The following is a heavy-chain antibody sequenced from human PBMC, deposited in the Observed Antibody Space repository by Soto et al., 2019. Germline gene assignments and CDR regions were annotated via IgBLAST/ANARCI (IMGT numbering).Heavy chain of an antibody. CDR2: IYWNDDK. V-gene: IGHV2-5*01. CDR1: GFSLSTSGVG. J-gene: IGHJ4*02. Sequence: KSGPTLVNPTQTLTLTCTFSGFSLSTSGVGVGWIRQPPGKALEWLALIYWNDDKRYSPSLKSRLTITKDTSKNQVVLTMTNMDPVDTATYYCAHKGPYYYDSSGPIDYWGQGTLVTVSS. CDR3: AHKGPYYYDSSGPIDY. D-gene: IGHD3-22*01.